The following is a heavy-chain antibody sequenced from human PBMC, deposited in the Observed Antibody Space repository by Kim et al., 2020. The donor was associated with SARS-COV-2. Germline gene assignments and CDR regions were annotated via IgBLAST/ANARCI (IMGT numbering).Heavy chain of an antibody. V-gene: IGHV4-39*01. J-gene: IGHJ3*02. D-gene: IGHD3-22*01. CDR1: GGSISSSSYY. CDR3: ARQRAYYYDNSGPLFDAFDI. Sequence: SETLSLTCTVSGGSISSSSYYCGWIRQPPGKGLEWIGSMYYSGSTYYNPSLKSRLTISADTSKNQFSLKLSSVTAADTAVYYCARQRAYYYDNSGPLFDAFDIWGQGTMVAVSS. CDR2: MYYSGST.